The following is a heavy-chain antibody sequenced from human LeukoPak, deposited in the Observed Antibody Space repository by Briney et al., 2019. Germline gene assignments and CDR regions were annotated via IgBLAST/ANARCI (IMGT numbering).Heavy chain of an antibody. D-gene: IGHD6-19*01. CDR3: ARIRWGSGWYSFDY. V-gene: IGHV2-70*11. J-gene: IGHJ4*02. CDR1: GFPLSTSGMC. CDR2: LDWDDDK. Sequence: SGPTQVNPTQTLTLTCTFSGFPLSTSGMCVSWIRQPPGKALEWLARLDWDDDKYYSTSLKTKHTISQDTYKNQGVHNITKMHPVDTPTYYCARIRWGSGWYSFDYWGQGTLVTVPS.